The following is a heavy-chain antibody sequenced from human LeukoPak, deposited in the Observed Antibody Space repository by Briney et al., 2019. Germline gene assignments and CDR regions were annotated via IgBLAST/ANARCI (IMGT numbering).Heavy chain of an antibody. J-gene: IGHJ4*02. CDR2: IYTSGST. V-gene: IGHV4-4*07. Sequence: KPSETLSLTCTVSGGSISSYYWSWIRQPAGKGLEWIGRIYTSGSTNYNPSLKSRVTMSVDTSKNQLSLMLTSVTAADAAVYYCVRGLLREGFFFDSWGQGTLVTVSS. CDR3: VRGLLREGFFFDS. D-gene: IGHD3-3*01. CDR1: GGSISSYY.